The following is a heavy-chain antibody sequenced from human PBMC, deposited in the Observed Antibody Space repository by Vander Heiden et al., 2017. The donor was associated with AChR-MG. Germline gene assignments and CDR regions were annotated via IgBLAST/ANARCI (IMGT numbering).Heavy chain of an antibody. J-gene: IGHJ4*02. CDR1: GFAFSPYA. Sequence: QVNLVESGGQVVQPGKPLRLSCTASGFAFSPYAMHWVRQAPGKGLEWVAVLSYEGTNKYYAESVKGRFIVSRDTSKNTFYLEMSGLGPEDTAMYYCAKDRSGAPRGEIDFWGQGTLVTVSS. V-gene: IGHV3-30-3*01. CDR3: AKDRSGAPRGEIDF. CDR2: LSYEGTNK. D-gene: IGHD3-3*01.